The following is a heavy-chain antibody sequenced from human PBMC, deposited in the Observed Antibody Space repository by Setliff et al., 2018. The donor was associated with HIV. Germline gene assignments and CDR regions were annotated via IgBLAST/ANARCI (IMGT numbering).Heavy chain of an antibody. D-gene: IGHD3-10*01. J-gene: IGHJ4*02. CDR1: GFTFNSYA. Sequence: GGSLRLSCAASGFTFNSYALSWVRQAPGKGLEWVAVISYDGINKYFADSVKGRSTTSRDNSKNTIYLQIHSLRAADTAVYYCARDRTSYGSGILDFWGQGALVTVSS. V-gene: IGHV3-30*04. CDR2: ISYDGINK. CDR3: ARDRTSYGSGILDF.